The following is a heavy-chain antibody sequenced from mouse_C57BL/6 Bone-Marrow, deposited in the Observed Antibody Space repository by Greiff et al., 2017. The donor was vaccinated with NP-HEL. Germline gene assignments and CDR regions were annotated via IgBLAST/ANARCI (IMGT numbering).Heavy chain of an antibody. CDR1: GYSITSGYY. CDR3: ATDSSGPRGY. J-gene: IGHJ2*01. Sequence: EVKLQESGPGLVKPSQSLSLTCSVTGYSITSGYYWNWIRQFPGNKLEWMGYISYDGSNNYNPSLKNRISITRDTSKTQFFLKLNSVTTEDTATYYCATDSSGPRGYWGQGTTLTVSS. D-gene: IGHD3-2*02. CDR2: ISYDGSN. V-gene: IGHV3-6*01.